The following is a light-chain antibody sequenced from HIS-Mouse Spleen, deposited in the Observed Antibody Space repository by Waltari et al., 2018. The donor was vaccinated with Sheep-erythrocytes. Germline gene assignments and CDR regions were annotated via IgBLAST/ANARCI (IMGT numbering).Light chain of an antibody. CDR3: CSYAGSSTLV. CDR2: EGS. Sequence: QSALTQPASVSGSPGQSITISCTGTSSDVGSYNLVSWYQQHPGKAPKLMIYEGSKRPPGVSDRFSCSKSGNTASLTISGRQAEDEADYYCCSYAGSSTLVFGGGTKLTVL. CDR1: SSDVGSYNL. J-gene: IGLJ2*01. V-gene: IGLV2-23*01.